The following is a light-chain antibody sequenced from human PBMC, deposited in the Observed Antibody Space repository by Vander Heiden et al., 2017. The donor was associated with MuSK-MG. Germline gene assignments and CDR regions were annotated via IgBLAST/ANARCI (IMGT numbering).Light chain of an antibody. V-gene: IGLV2-14*01. Sequence: QSALTQPASVSGSPGQSITISCTGTSSDVGGYNYVSWYQQHPGKAPKRRMYNVNNRPSGVSHRFSGSKSGNTASLTISGLQAEDEADDYCSSYTSGGLDGCGTGTKVTVL. CDR2: NVN. J-gene: IGLJ1*01. CDR1: SSDVGGYNY. CDR3: SSYTSGGLDG.